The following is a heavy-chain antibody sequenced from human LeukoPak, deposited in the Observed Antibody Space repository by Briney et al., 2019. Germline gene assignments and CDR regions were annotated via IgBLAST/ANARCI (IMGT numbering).Heavy chain of an antibody. J-gene: IGHJ4*02. V-gene: IGHV3-33*01. CDR3: AREGIVATLDY. CDR2: IWYDGVNK. CDR1: GFXFSNYG. Sequence: GRSLRLSCAASGFXFSNYGIHWVRQAPGKGLEWVAVIWYDGVNKYYADSVKGRFTISRDMPKNTLYLQMNSLRAEDTAVYYCAREGIVATLDYWGQGTLVTVSS. D-gene: IGHD5-12*01.